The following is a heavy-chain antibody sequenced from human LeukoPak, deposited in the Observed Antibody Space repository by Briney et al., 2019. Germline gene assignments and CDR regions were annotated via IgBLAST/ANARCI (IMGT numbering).Heavy chain of an antibody. V-gene: IGHV3-48*01. Sequence: GGSLRLSCAASGFTFSSSAMSWVRQAPGKGLEWVSYISSSSSTIYYADSVKGRFTISRDNAKDSLYLQMNSLRAEDTAVYYCARGSTYYDSSGQVPFDYWGQGTLVTVSS. CDR2: ISSSSSTI. D-gene: IGHD3-22*01. CDR3: ARGSTYYDSSGQVPFDY. CDR1: GFTFSSSA. J-gene: IGHJ4*02.